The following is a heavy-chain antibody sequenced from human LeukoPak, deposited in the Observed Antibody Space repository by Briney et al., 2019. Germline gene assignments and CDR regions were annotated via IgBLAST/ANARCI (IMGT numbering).Heavy chain of an antibody. D-gene: IGHD6-13*01. Sequence: GQSLQISSQASGYSFTTYWIGWACPMTGKGMEWMGIIYPDESDTRYSPSFQGQVTISADKSISTAYLQWSGLNASDTAIYYCARVIPAAAGNSFDYWGQGTLVTVSS. CDR3: ARVIPAAAGNSFDY. CDR2: IYPDESDT. CDR1: GYSFTTYW. V-gene: IGHV5-51*01. J-gene: IGHJ4*02.